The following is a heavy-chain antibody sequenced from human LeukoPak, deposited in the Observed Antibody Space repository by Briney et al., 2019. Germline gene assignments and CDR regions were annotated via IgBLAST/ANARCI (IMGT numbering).Heavy chain of an antibody. V-gene: IGHV1-8*01. J-gene: IGHJ3*02. Sequence: ASVKVSCKASGYTFTSYDINWVRQATGQGLEWMGWMNPNSGNTGYAQKFQGRVTMTRNTSISTAYMELSSLRSEDTAVYYCARPYYESSGLYVDAFDIWGQGTMVTVSS. D-gene: IGHD3-22*01. CDR1: GYTFTSYD. CDR3: ARPYYESSGLYVDAFDI. CDR2: MNPNSGNT.